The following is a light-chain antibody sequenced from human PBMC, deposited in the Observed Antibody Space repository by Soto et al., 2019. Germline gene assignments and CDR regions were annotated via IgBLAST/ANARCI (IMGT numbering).Light chain of an antibody. Sequence: EIVLTQSPGTLSLSPGERVTLSWMASQSVTNNYLAWYQQKRGQAPRLLIWGASIRAADLPDRFSGGGSGTDFSLTISGLEPEDFATYYCQQNYNNPRTFGQGTKVDIK. J-gene: IGKJ2*01. CDR3: QQNYNNPRT. CDR2: GAS. CDR1: QSVTNNY. V-gene: IGKV3-20*01.